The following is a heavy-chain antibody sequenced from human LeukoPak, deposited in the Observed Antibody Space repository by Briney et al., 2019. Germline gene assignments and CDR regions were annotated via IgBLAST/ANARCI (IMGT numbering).Heavy chain of an antibody. Sequence: GGSLRLSCAASGFTFSSYEMSWVRQAPGKGLEWVGRIKSKTDGGTTDYAAPVKGRFTISRDDSENTLYLQMNSLKTEVTAVYYCTTVRGFCSGRSCLGYWGQGTLVTVSS. D-gene: IGHD2-15*01. CDR3: TTVRGFCSGRSCLGY. CDR2: IKSKTDGGTT. J-gene: IGHJ4*02. V-gene: IGHV3-15*01. CDR1: GFTFSSYE.